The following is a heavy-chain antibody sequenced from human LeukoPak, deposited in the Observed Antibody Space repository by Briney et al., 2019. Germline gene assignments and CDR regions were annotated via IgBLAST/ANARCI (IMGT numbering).Heavy chain of an antibody. CDR2: IYSGVPT. D-gene: IGHD1-1*01. CDR1: GVSINRFY. J-gene: IGHJ4*02. Sequence: SETLSLTCTSSGVSINRFYWSWVRQPPGKGLEWIGNIYSGVPTYFNPSLKSRVTISVDTSKNQFSLNLTSVTAADTAMYYCVQTTGWPGFDYWGQGILVTVSS. V-gene: IGHV4-4*09. CDR3: VQTTGWPGFDY.